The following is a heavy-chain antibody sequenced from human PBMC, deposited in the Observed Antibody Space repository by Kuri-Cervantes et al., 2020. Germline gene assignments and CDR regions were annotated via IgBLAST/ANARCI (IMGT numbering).Heavy chain of an antibody. CDR3: ARLYSGYDYWFYYFDY. Sequence: GGSLRLSCAASGFTFTSYGMNWVRQTPGKGLEWLSYISTGSGTIYYADSVRGRFTISRDNSKNTLFLQMNSLRAEDTAVYYCARLYSGYDYWFYYFDYWGQGTLVTVSS. CDR2: ISTGSGTI. V-gene: IGHV3-48*01. D-gene: IGHD5-12*01. CDR1: GFTFTSYG. J-gene: IGHJ4*02.